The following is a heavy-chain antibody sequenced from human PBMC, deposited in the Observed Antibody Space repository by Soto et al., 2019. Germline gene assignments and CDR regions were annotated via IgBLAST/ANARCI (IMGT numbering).Heavy chain of an antibody. CDR2: IYAGGST. CDR1: EFAVSSNH. D-gene: IGHD3-3*02. J-gene: IGHJ4*02. CDR3: ARHFSRAFDY. V-gene: IGHV3-53*01. Sequence: GWSLRLSCAASEFAVSSNHVTWVRQAPGKELECVSLIYAGGSTYYADSVRGRFTISRDNSENTVYLQMDSLRADDTAVYFCARHFSRAFDYWGRGTLVTVSS.